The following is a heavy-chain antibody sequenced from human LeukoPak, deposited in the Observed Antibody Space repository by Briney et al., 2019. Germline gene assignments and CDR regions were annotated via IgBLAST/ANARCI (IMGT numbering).Heavy chain of an antibody. J-gene: IGHJ6*02. D-gene: IGHD2/OR15-2a*01. Sequence: ASVKVSCRASGYPFTDYYVHWVRQAPGQGLEWVGRISPKSGDTHYARKFLGRVTMAWDTSISAAYMELSSLRSDDTAVYYCARDDVRTGVVIIPWETNYGIDVWGQGTTVAVSS. CDR3: ARDDVRTGVVIIPWETNYGIDV. CDR2: ISPKSGDT. CDR1: GYPFTDYY. V-gene: IGHV1-2*06.